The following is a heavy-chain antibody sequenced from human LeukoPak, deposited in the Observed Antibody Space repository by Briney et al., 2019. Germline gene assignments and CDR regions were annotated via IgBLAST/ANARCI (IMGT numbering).Heavy chain of an antibody. V-gene: IGHV3-53*01. D-gene: IGHD3-3*01. CDR2: SYTDSST. CDR3: AKGIDDFWSAFARADDY. Sequence: AGGSLRLSCAASGFTVSNYYMSWVRQAPGKGLEWVSVSYTDSSTYHADSVKGRFTISRDNSKNTLYLQMNSLRAEDMAVYYCAKGIDDFWSAFARADDYWGQGTLVIVSS. CDR1: GFTVSNYY. J-gene: IGHJ4*02.